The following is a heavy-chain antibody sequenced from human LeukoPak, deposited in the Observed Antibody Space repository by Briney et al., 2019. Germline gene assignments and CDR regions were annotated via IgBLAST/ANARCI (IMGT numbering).Heavy chain of an antibody. CDR2: IIPISGTA. D-gene: IGHD2-2*01. CDR3: AREGGCSSTSCYGHHVLRYYNWFDP. V-gene: IGHV1-69*13. Sequence: SVKVSCKASGGTFSSYAISWVRQAPGQGLEWMGGIIPISGTANYAQKFQGRVTITADESTSTAYMELSSLRSEDTAVYYCAREGGCSSTSCYGHHVLRYYNWFDPWGQGTLVTVSS. CDR1: GGTFSSYA. J-gene: IGHJ5*02.